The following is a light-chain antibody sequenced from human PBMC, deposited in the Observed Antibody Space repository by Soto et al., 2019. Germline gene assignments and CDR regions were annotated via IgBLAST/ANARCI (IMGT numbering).Light chain of an antibody. Sequence: EIVLTQSPATLSLSPGERATLSCRASQSVNSYLAWYQQKPGQAPRLLIYDASNRATGIPARFSGSGSGTDFTLTTSSLEPEHFAVYYCQQRSNWPPSTFGQGTKLEIK. CDR3: QQRSNWPPST. CDR1: QSVNSY. J-gene: IGKJ2*01. CDR2: DAS. V-gene: IGKV3-11*01.